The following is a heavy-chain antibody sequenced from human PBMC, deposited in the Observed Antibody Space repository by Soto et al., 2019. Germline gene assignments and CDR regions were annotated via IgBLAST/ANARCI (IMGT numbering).Heavy chain of an antibody. CDR3: GKDVGDYVPYYYGVDV. J-gene: IGHJ6*02. V-gene: IGHV3-30*18. CDR2: IADDENEK. CDR1: GFTFKTHA. D-gene: IGHD1-26*01. Sequence: QVQLVESGGGVVQPGTSLRLSCAASGFTFKTHAMHWVRQAPGKGLEWMAVIADDENEKFYADSVKGRFTISRDNCKTALYLQINNLRNEDTAVYYCGKDVGDYVPYYYGVDVWGQGTTVTVSS.